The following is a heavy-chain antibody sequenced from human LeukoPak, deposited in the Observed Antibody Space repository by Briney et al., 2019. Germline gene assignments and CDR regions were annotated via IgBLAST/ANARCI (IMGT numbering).Heavy chain of an antibody. D-gene: IGHD3-22*01. CDR2: IYYSGST. CDR1: GGSISSGDYY. CDR3: ARVGYDSSGQHAFDI. V-gene: IGHV4-30-4*08. J-gene: IGHJ3*02. Sequence: SQTLSLTCTVSGGSISSGDYYWSWIRQPPGKGRAWIGYIYYSGSTYYNPSLKSRVTISVDTSKNQFSLKLSSVTAADTAVYYCARVGYDSSGQHAFDIWGQGTMVTVSS.